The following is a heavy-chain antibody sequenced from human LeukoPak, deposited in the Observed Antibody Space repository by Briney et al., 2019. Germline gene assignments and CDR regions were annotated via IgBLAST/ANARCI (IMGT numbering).Heavy chain of an antibody. J-gene: IGHJ6*03. CDR3: ARGVAAETYYYYYMDV. CDR2: ISYDGSNK. V-gene: IGHV3-30*01. D-gene: IGHD6-13*01. CDR1: GFTFSSYA. Sequence: GRSLRLSCAASGFTFSSYAMHWVRQAPGKGLEWVAVISYDGSNKYYADSVKGRFTISRDNSKNTLYLQINSLRAEDTAVYYCARGVAAETYYYYYMDVWGKGTTVIVSS.